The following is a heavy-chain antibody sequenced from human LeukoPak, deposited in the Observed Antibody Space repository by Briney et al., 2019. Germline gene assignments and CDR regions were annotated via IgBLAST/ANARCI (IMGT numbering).Heavy chain of an antibody. D-gene: IGHD5-12*01. CDR3: TNSGYDLAYLDY. V-gene: IGHV1-69*06. Sequence: ASVKVSCKASGGTFSSYAISWVRQAPGQGLEWMGGIIPIFGTANYAQKFQGRVTITADKSTSTAYIELSSLRSEDTAVYYCTNSGYDLAYLDYWGQGTLVTVSS. CDR1: GGTFSSYA. J-gene: IGHJ4*02. CDR2: IIPIFGTA.